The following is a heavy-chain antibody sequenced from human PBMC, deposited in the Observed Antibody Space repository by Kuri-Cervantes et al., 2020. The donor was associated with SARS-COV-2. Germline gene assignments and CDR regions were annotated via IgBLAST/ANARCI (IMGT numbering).Heavy chain of an antibody. J-gene: IGHJ4*02. Sequence: GGSLRLSCAASGFTFSSYSMNWVRQAPGKGLEWVSYISSSSSTIYYADSVKGRLTISRDNAKNSLYLQMNSLRDEDTAVYYCAREGYYDSSGYFDYWGQGTLVTVSS. D-gene: IGHD3-22*01. CDR1: GFTFSSYS. CDR3: AREGYYDSSGYFDY. CDR2: ISSSSSTI. V-gene: IGHV3-48*02.